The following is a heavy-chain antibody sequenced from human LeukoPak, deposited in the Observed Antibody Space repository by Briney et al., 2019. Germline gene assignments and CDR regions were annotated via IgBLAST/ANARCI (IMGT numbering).Heavy chain of an antibody. CDR2: IYYSGST. CDR1: GGSISSYY. CDR3: ARGRFELPY. V-gene: IGHV4-59*01. Sequence: SETLSLTCTVSGGSISSYYWSWIREPPGKGLEWIGYIYYSGSTNYNPPLKSRVAMSVDTSNNQFFLRLTSVTAADTALYYCARGRFELPYWGQGTLVTVSS. J-gene: IGHJ4*02. D-gene: IGHD2-15*01.